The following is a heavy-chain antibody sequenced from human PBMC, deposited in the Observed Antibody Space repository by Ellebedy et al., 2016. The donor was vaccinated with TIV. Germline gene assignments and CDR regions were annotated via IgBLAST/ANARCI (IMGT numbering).Heavy chain of an antibody. J-gene: IGHJ4*02. D-gene: IGHD3-22*01. V-gene: IGHV3-23*01. CDR3: VKLGSSGYYYGSLDY. CDR1: GFTFSSHA. Sequence: GGSLRLSCAASGFTFSSHAMSGVRQAPGKGLEWVSGISSGGDNTYHVDPVKGRFTISRANSKNTLYLQMNSLRAEDTAVYYCVKLGSSGYYYGSLDYWGQGSLVTVSS. CDR2: ISSGGDNT.